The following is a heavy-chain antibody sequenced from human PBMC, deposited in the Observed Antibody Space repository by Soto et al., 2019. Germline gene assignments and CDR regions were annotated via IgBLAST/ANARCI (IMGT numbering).Heavy chain of an antibody. J-gene: IGHJ3*02. Sequence: PGGSLRLSCAASGFTFSSYAMSWVRQAPGKGLEWVSAISGSGGSTYYADSVKGRFTISSDNSNNTLYLQMNSLRDEDTTVYYCVKVFSPNQLYYDFWSGYYGGDAFDIGGKGTMVTVS. CDR1: GFTFSSYA. CDR2: ISGSGGST. D-gene: IGHD3-3*01. V-gene: IGHV3-23*01. CDR3: VKVFSPNQLYYDFWSGYYGGDAFDI.